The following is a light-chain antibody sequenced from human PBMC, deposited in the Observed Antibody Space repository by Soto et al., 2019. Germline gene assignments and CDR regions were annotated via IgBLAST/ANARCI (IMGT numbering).Light chain of an antibody. CDR1: QSISDT. J-gene: IGKJ1*01. V-gene: IGKV3-15*01. CDR2: GAS. Sequence: EIVMTQSPATLSVSPGGRATLYCRASQSISDTLAWYQQKPGQAPRLLIHGASTRATGFPATFSGSGSGTDFTLTISSLQSEDFAVYYCQQYNNWPWTFGQGTRWIS. CDR3: QQYNNWPWT.